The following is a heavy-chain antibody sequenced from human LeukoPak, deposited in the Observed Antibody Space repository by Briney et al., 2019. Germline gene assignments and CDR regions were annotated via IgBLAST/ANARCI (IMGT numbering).Heavy chain of an antibody. CDR3: ARDLSLIALTD. CDR2: ISGNGGST. Sequence: PGGSLRLSCAASGFTFSSYGMNWVRQAPGKGLEWVSGISGNGGSTYYADSVKGRFTISRDNSKNTVYLQMNSLRAEDTAVYYCARDLSLIALTDWGQGTLVTVSS. CDR1: GFTFSSYG. J-gene: IGHJ4*02. V-gene: IGHV3-23*01. D-gene: IGHD3-22*01.